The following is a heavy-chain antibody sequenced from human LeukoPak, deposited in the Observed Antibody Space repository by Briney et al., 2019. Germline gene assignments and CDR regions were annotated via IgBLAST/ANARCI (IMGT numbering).Heavy chain of an antibody. J-gene: IGHJ6*03. V-gene: IGHV3-66*02. Sequence: GGSLRHSCAASGVTLSSNYLSWVRQAPRKGLERVSVIYSGGSTYYADSAQGRFTISRDNSKNTLYLQMNSLRAEDTAVYYSAREKGRYAQRWLQLRLYYYMDVWGKGTTVTVSS. CDR2: IYSGGST. D-gene: IGHD5-24*01. CDR3: AREKGRYAQRWLQLRLYYYMDV. CDR1: GVTLSSNY.